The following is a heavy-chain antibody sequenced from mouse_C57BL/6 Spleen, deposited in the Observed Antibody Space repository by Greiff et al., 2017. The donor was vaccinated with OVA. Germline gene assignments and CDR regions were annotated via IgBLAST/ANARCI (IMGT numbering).Heavy chain of an antibody. CDR2: IDPSDSYT. V-gene: IGHV1-69*01. CDR1: GYTFTSYW. J-gene: IGHJ2*01. D-gene: IGHD1-1*01. Sequence: QVQLQQPEAELVMPGASVKLSCKASGYTFTSYWMHWVKQRPGQGLEWIGEIDPSDSYTNYNQKFKGKSTLTVDKSSSTAYLQLSSLTSEDSAVYYCARRCYGSSSHFDYWGQGTTLTVSS. CDR3: ARRCYGSSSHFDY.